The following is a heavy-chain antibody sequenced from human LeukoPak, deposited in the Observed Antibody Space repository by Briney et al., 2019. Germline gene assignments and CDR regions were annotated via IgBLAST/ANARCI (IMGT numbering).Heavy chain of an antibody. V-gene: IGHV4-38-2*02. D-gene: IGHD2-21*02. J-gene: IGHJ4*02. CDR3: ARAAALAYCGGDCYSDFDY. CDR1: GYSISSGYY. Sequence: PSETLSLTCTVSGYSISSGYYWGWIRQPPGKGLEWIGSIYHSGSTYYNPSLKSRVTISVDTSKNQFSLKLSSVTAADTAVYYCARAAALAYCGGDCYSDFDYWGQGTPVTVSS. CDR2: IYHSGST.